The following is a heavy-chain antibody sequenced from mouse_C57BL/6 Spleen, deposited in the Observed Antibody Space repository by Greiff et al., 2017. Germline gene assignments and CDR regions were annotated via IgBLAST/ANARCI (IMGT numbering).Heavy chain of an antibody. Sequence: QVQLQQPGAELVKPGASVKLSCKASGYTFTSYWMQWVKQRPGQGLEWIGEIDPSDSYTNYNQKFQGKATLTVDTSSSTAYMQLSSLTSEDSAVYYCAREGGYDRAWFAYWGQGTLVTVSA. J-gene: IGHJ3*01. CDR3: AREGGYDRAWFAY. CDR1: GYTFTSYW. CDR2: IDPSDSYT. D-gene: IGHD2-2*01. V-gene: IGHV1-50*01.